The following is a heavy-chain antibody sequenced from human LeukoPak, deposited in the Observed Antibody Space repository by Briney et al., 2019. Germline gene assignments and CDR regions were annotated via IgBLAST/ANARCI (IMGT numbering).Heavy chain of an antibody. V-gene: IGHV4-59*01. CDR1: GGSISSYY. Sequence: SETLSLTCNVSGGSISSYYWSWIRQPPGKGLEWIGYIYYSGSTNYNPSLKSRVTISVHTSKNQFSLKLSSVTAADTAVYYCARDAFPNDSSGYYNYYFDFWGQGTLVTASS. J-gene: IGHJ4*02. CDR2: IYYSGST. CDR3: ARDAFPNDSSGYYNYYFDF. D-gene: IGHD3-22*01.